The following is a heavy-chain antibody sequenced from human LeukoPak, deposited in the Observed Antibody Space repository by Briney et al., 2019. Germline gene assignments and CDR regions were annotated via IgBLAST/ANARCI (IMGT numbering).Heavy chain of an antibody. J-gene: IGHJ6*03. CDR1: GGSISSYY. CDR3: ARRRAGELRGYSYGYRSYYYMDV. CDR2: IYTSGST. D-gene: IGHD5-18*01. V-gene: IGHV4-4*09. Sequence: PSETLSLTCTVSGGSISSYYWGWIRQPPGKGLEWIGYIYTSGSTNYNPSLKSRVTISVDTSKNQFSLKLSSVTAADTAVYYCARRRAGELRGYSYGYRSYYYMDVWGKGATVTVSS.